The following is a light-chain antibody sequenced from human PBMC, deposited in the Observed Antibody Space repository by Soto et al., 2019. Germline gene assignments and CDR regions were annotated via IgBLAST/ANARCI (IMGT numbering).Light chain of an antibody. CDR3: QQYDNWPPLT. CDR1: QSVSSS. V-gene: IGKV3-15*01. Sequence: EIVMTQSPGTLSVSPGERATLSCRASQSVSSSLAWYQQKPGQAPRLLIYGASTRATGIPARFSGSGSGTEFTLTISILQSEDFAVYYCQQYDNWPPLTFGGGTKVEIK. J-gene: IGKJ4*01. CDR2: GAS.